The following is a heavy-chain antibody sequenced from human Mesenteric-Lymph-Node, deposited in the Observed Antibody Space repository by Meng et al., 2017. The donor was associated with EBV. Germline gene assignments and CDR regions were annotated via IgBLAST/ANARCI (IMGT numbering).Heavy chain of an antibody. CDR1: GLSLNTNGLS. CDR3: ASQGFRELSLFDF. D-gene: IGHD2/OR15-2a*01. CDR2: IFWDDDK. J-gene: IGHJ4*02. V-gene: IGHV2-5*02. Sequence: HITLIDSGSTLLTPTQTLTLTCTFAGLSLNTNGLSVSWIRQPTGKALEWLALIFWDDDKRYNPSLSSRLTITKDTSRNQVVLTMTNMDPVDTATYYCASQGFRELSLFDFWGQGTLVTVSS.